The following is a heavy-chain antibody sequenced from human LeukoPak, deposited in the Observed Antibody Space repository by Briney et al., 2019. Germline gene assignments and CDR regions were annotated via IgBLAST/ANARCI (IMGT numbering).Heavy chain of an antibody. CDR2: IRYDASNR. CDR1: GFIFSDHG. D-gene: IGHD1-7*01. CDR3: AKDGNFRVPGED. J-gene: IGHJ4*02. Sequence: GGSLRLSCAVSGFIFSDHGMHWFRQAPGKGLEWVAFIRYDASNRYYAESVRGRFTISRDNSKNTLYLQLNSLRVEDTAVYYCAKDGNFRVPGEDWGQGALVTVSS. V-gene: IGHV3-30*02.